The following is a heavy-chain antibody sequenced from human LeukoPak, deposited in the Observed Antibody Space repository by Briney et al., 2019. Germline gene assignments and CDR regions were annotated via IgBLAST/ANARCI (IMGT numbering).Heavy chain of an antibody. CDR3: ARHSCPVLPLAAARHAHNWFDP. D-gene: IGHD6-6*01. J-gene: IGHJ5*02. CDR2: IYHSGST. CDR1: GGSISSGGYS. Sequence: SENLSLTCAVSGGSISSGGYSWSWIRQPPGKGLEWIGYIYHSGSTYYNPSLKSRVTISVDRSKNQFSLKLSSVTAADTAVYYCARHSCPVLPLAAARHAHNWFDPWGQGTLVTVSS. V-gene: IGHV4-30-2*01.